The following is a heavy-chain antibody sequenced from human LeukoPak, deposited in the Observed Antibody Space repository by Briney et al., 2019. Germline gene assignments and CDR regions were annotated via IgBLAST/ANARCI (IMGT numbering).Heavy chain of an antibody. Sequence: GGSLRLSCVASGFTFSSNAMSWVRQAPGKGLEWVLIISGSGVTTYSADSVKGRLVISRDNSKNTLYLQMSSLRAEDTAVYYCAKNVVRTFDYWGLGTLVTVSS. V-gene: IGHV3-23*01. CDR3: AKNVVRTFDY. D-gene: IGHD2-15*01. CDR2: ISGSGVTT. J-gene: IGHJ4*02. CDR1: GFTFSSNA.